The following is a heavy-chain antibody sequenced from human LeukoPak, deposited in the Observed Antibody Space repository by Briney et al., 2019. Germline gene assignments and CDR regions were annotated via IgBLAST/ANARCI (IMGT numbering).Heavy chain of an antibody. CDR3: ARSGYSSTEVDY. V-gene: IGHV3-53*01. Sequence: GGSLRLSCAASGFTVSNKYMNWVRQAPGKGLEWVSVIYSGGDTYYADSVKGRFTISRDNSKNTLYLQMNSLRAEDTAVYYCARSGYSSTEVDYWGQGTLVTVSS. CDR2: IYSGGDT. CDR1: GFTVSNKY. J-gene: IGHJ4*02. D-gene: IGHD6-13*01.